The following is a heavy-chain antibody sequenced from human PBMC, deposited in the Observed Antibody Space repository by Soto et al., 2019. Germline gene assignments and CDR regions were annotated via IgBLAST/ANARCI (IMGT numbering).Heavy chain of an antibody. D-gene: IGHD3-16*01. V-gene: IGHV1-69*13. CDR1: GGTFSSYA. Sequence: ASVKVSCKASGGTFSSYAISWVRQAPGQGLEWMGGIIPIFGTANYAQKFQGRVTITADESTSTAYMELSSLRSEDTAEYYCARLGVGGLDYWGQGTLVTVSS. CDR3: ARLGVGGLDY. J-gene: IGHJ4*02. CDR2: IIPIFGTA.